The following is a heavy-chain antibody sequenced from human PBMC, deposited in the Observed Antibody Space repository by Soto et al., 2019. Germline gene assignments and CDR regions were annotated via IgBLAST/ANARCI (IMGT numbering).Heavy chain of an antibody. CDR2: ISYDGSNK. D-gene: IGHD3-16*01. Sequence: PGGSLGLSFAASGFTFSSYCMHWVRQAPGKGLEWVAVISYDGSNKYYADSVKGRFTISRDNSKNTLYLQMNSLRAEDTAVYYCARGRRGVNYVWGSYNYYYGMDVWGQGTTVTVSS. CDR3: ARGRRGVNYVWGSYNYYYGMDV. V-gene: IGHV3-30*03. J-gene: IGHJ6*02. CDR1: GFTFSSYC.